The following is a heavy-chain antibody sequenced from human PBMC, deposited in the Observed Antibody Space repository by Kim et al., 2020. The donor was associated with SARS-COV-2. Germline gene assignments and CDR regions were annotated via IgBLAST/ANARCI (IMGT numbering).Heavy chain of an antibody. D-gene: IGHD1-26*01. Sequence: GGSLRLSCAASGFTFSSYAMSWVRQAPGKGLEWVSAISGSGGSTYYADSVKGRFTISRDNSKNTLYLQMNSLRAEDTAVYYCAKDRRAGGTMTDYFDYWGQGTLVTVSS. CDR3: AKDRRAGGTMTDYFDY. CDR2: ISGSGGST. J-gene: IGHJ4*02. CDR1: GFTFSSYA. V-gene: IGHV3-23*01.